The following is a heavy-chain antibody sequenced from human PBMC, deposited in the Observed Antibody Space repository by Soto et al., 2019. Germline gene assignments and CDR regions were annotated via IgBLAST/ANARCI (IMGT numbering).Heavy chain of an antibody. D-gene: IGHD6-19*01. CDR3: ARGAVAGRSYYYGMDV. V-gene: IGHV3-30-3*01. CDR2: ISYDGSNK. Sequence: QVQLVESGGGVVQPGRSLRLSCAASGSTFSSYAMHWVRQAPGKGLEWVAVISYDGSNKYYADSVKGRFTISRDKSKNTLYLQMNSLRAEDTAVYYCARGAVAGRSYYYGMDVWGQGTTVTVSS. J-gene: IGHJ6*02. CDR1: GSTFSSYA.